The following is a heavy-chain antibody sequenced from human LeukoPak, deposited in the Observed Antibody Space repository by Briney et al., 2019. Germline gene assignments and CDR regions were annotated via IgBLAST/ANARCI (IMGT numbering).Heavy chain of an antibody. CDR2: IDYSRDT. CDR3: ARNGPHYYDKSGYLDS. D-gene: IGHD3-22*01. J-gene: IGHJ4*02. CDR1: GGSISRYY. V-gene: IGHV4-59*03. Sequence: SETLSLTCTVSGGSISRYYWSWIRQPPGKGLEWIGNIDYSRDTNYNPSLRSRVTILVDKSRNQFSLKLNSVTAAATAVYYCARNGPHYYDKSGYLDSWGQGTLVTVSS.